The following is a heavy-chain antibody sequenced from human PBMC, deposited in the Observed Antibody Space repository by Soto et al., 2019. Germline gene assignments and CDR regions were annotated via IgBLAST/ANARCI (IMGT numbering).Heavy chain of an antibody. J-gene: IGHJ6*02. Sequence: SETLSLTCTVSGGSISSFYWSWIRQPPGKGLEWIGYIYYTGSANYNPSLKSRVTISVDTSKKQFSLKLSSVTAADTAVYYCARDPSRSRAGYYGMDVWGQGTSVTVSS. CDR2: IYYTGSA. V-gene: IGHV4-59*01. CDR1: GGSISSFY. CDR3: ARDPSRSRAGYYGMDV. D-gene: IGHD6-6*01.